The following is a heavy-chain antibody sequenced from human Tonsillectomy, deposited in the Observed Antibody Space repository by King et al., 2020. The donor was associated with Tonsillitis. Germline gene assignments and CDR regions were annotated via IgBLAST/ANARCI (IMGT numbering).Heavy chain of an antibody. CDR1: GFTVSSNY. CDR3: AREVWINGDYFDY. Sequence: VQLVESGGGLVQPGGSLRLSCAASGFTVSSNYMSWVRQAPGKGLEWVSVIYSGGSTYYADSVKGRFTISRDNSKNTLYLQMNSLRAEDTAVYYCAREVWINGDYFDYWGQGTLVTVSS. CDR2: IYSGGST. V-gene: IGHV3-66*01. D-gene: IGHD2-2*03. J-gene: IGHJ4*02.